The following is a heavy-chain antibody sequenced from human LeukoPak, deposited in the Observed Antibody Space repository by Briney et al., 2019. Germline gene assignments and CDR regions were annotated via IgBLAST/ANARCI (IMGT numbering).Heavy chain of an antibody. Sequence: GASVKVSCKASGYTFTGYYMHWVRQAPGQGLEWMGWINPNSGGTNYAQKFQGWVTMTRDTSISTAYMELSRLRSDDTAVYYCARDQGSGISNAFDIWGQGTMVTVSS. CDR2: INPNSGGT. D-gene: IGHD3-10*01. V-gene: IGHV1-2*04. CDR3: ARDQGSGISNAFDI. CDR1: GYTFTGYY. J-gene: IGHJ3*02.